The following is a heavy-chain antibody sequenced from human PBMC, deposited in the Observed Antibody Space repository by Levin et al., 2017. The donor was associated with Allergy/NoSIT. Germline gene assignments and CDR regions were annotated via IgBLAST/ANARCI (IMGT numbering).Heavy chain of an antibody. V-gene: IGHV4-30-2*01. Sequence: SETLSLTCAVSGGSISSGGYSWSWIRQPPGKGLEWIGYIYHSGSTYYNPSLKSRVTISVDRSKNQFSLKLSSVTAADTAVYYCARGPMSWNDELYYYYGMDVWGQGTTVTVSS. CDR3: ARGPMSWNDELYYYYGMDV. CDR1: GGSISSGGYS. CDR2: IYHSGST. J-gene: IGHJ6*02. D-gene: IGHD1-1*01.